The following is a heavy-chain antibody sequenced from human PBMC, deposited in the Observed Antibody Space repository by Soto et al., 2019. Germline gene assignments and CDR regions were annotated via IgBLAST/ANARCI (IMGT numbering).Heavy chain of an antibody. D-gene: IGHD3-10*01. CDR1: GGSFSGCY. Sequence: SETLSLTCAVYGGSFSGCYWTWIRQPPGTGLEWIGEINHSGSTNYNPSLKSRVTISVDTSKNQFSLKLTSVTAADTAVYYCARDKITCLFDYWGQGTLVT. V-gene: IGHV4-34*01. CDR3: ARDKITCLFDY. CDR2: INHSGST. J-gene: IGHJ4*02.